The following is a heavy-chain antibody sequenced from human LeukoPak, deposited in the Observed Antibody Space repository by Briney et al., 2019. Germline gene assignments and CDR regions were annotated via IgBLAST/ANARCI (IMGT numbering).Heavy chain of an antibody. V-gene: IGHV3-74*01. CDR2: INSDGSST. Sequence: GGSLRLSCAASGFTFSSYWMHWVRQAPGKGLVRVSRINSDGSSTNYADSVKGRFTISRDNAKNTLYLQMNSLRVEDTAVYYCTRVGLTSGSYFSFDYWGQGTLVTVSS. CDR3: TRVGLTSGSYFSFDY. J-gene: IGHJ4*02. D-gene: IGHD1-26*01. CDR1: GFTFSSYW.